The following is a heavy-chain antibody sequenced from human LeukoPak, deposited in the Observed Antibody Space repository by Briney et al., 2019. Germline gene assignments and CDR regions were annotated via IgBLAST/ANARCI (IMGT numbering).Heavy chain of an antibody. J-gene: IGHJ4*02. CDR2: IYYSGST. D-gene: IGHD5-12*01. CDR1: GGSISSYY. Sequence: SETLSLTCTVSGGSISSYYWSWIRQPPGKGLEWIGYIYYSGSTNYNPSLKSRVTISVDTSKNQFSLKLSSVTAAGTAVYYCARDGGYDRSPEYYFDYWGQGTLVTVSS. CDR3: ARDGGYDRSPEYYFDY. V-gene: IGHV4-59*01.